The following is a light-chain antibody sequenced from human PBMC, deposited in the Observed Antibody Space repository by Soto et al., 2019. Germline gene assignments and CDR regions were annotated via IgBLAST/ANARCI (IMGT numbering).Light chain of an antibody. Sequence: EIVLTQSPATLSLSPGERAALSCRASQSVSSYLAWYQQKPGQAPRLLIYDASKRATGIPARFSGSGSGTDFIPTTSRQEPEDFAVYFCQQRRNWPPTFGGGTKVEI. CDR3: QQRRNWPPT. V-gene: IGKV3-11*01. CDR1: QSVSSY. J-gene: IGKJ4*01. CDR2: DAS.